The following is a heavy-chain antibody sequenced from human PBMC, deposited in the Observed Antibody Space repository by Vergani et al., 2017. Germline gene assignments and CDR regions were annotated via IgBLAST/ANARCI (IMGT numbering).Heavy chain of an antibody. Sequence: QVQLQESGPGLVKPSETLSLTCTVSGGSVSSGSYYWSWIRQPPGKGLEWIGYIYYSGSTNYNPSLTSRVTISVDTTKNQLSLKLSSVTVADTAVYYCARGQLVAARLGNWFDPWGQGTLVTVSS. CDR2: IYYSGST. J-gene: IGHJ5*02. V-gene: IGHV4-61*01. CDR3: ARGQLVAARLGNWFDP. D-gene: IGHD6-6*01. CDR1: GGSVSSGSYY.